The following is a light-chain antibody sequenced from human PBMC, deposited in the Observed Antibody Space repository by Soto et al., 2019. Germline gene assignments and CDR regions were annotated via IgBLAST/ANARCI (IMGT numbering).Light chain of an antibody. CDR1: QSVNSY. J-gene: IGKJ4*01. CDR2: DAS. CDR3: QQRSSWPLLS. V-gene: IGKV3-11*01. Sequence: EIVLTQSPATLSLSPGERATLSCRASQSVNSYLAWYQQKPGQAPRLLIYDASNRATGIPARFSGGGSGTDFTLTIGSLEPEDFAIYYCQQRSSWPLLSCGGGTKVEIK.